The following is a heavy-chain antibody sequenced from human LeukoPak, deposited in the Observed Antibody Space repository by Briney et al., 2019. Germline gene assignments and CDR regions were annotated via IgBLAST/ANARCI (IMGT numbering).Heavy chain of an antibody. Sequence: ASVKVSCKASGYTFTGYYMHWVRQAPGQGLEWMGIINPSGGSTSYAQKFQGRVTMTRDMSTSTVYMELSSLRSEDTAVYYCARVGGSGWTFDYWGQGTLVTVSS. CDR3: ARVGGSGWTFDY. J-gene: IGHJ4*02. D-gene: IGHD6-19*01. CDR2: INPSGGST. CDR1: GYTFTGYY. V-gene: IGHV1-46*01.